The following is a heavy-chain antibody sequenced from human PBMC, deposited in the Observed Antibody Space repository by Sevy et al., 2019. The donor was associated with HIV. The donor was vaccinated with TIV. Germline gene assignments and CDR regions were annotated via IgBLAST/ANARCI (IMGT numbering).Heavy chain of an antibody. V-gene: IGHV1-2*02. CDR1: GYTFTGYY. CDR3: GGSEGLVPAAGDYYYYGMDV. J-gene: IGHJ6*02. D-gene: IGHD2-2*01. Sequence: ASVKVSCKASGYTFTGYYMHWVRQAPGQGLEWMGWINPKTAGTNYAQKFQGRVTMTRDTSISTAYMELSRLRSDDTAVYYCGGSEGLVPAAGDYYYYGMDVWGQGTTVTVSS. CDR2: INPKTAGT.